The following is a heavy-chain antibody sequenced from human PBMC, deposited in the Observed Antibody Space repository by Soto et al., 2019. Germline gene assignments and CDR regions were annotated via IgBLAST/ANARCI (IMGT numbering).Heavy chain of an antibody. CDR1: GFMFSSYA. CDR2: ISGSGDGT. J-gene: IGHJ5*02. D-gene: IGHD3-10*01. V-gene: IGHV3-23*01. CDR3: AKTFLCASGSYRGWFEP. Sequence: EVQLLESGGGLVLFGGSLRLSCAASGFMFSSYAMRWVRQAPGKGLEWASVISGSGDGTYYAGSVKGRFTISRNNFKDTLYLQMNSLRAEYTAVYYCAKTFLCASGSYRGWFEPWGQGTKVTVSA.